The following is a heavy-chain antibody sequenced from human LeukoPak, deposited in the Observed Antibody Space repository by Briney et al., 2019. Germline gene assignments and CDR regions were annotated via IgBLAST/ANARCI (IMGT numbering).Heavy chain of an antibody. CDR3: ARARDIAAPHDYYYYGMDV. CDR2: ISSSSSYI. Sequence: PGGSLRLSCAASGFTFSSYSMNWVRQAPGKGLEWVSSISSSSSYIYYADSVKGRFTISRDNAKNSLYLQMNSLRAEDTAVYYCARARDIAAPHDYYYYGMDVWGQGTTVTVSS. J-gene: IGHJ6*02. CDR1: GFTFSSYS. V-gene: IGHV3-21*01. D-gene: IGHD6-6*01.